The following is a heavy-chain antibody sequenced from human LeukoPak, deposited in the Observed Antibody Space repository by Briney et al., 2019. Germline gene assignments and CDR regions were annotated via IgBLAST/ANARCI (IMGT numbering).Heavy chain of an antibody. CDR3: AKDRSRTMIVVVN. CDR1: GFTFSSYA. D-gene: IGHD3-22*01. CDR2: ISWNSGSI. V-gene: IGHV3-9*03. Sequence: PGGSLRLSCAASGFTFSSYAMSWVRQAPGKGLEWVSGISWNSGSIGYADSVKGRFTISRDNAKNSLYLQMNSLRAEDMALYYCAKDRSRTMIVVVNWGQGTLVTVSS. J-gene: IGHJ4*02.